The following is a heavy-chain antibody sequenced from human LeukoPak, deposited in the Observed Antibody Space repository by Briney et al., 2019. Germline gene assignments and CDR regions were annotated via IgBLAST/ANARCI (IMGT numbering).Heavy chain of an antibody. V-gene: IGHV3-23*01. Sequence: GGSLRLSCAASGFTFSSYAMSWVRQAPGKGLEWVSAISGSGGSTYYADSVKGRFTISRDNSKNTLYLQMNSLRAEDTAVYYCAKGCSGGSCYPTYYGMDVRGQGTTVTVSS. CDR1: GFTFSSYA. CDR3: AKGCSGGSCYPTYYGMDV. J-gene: IGHJ6*02. D-gene: IGHD2-15*01. CDR2: ISGSGGST.